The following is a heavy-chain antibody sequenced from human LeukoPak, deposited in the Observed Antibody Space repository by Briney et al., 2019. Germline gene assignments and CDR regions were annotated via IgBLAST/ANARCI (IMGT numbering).Heavy chain of an antibody. J-gene: IGHJ5*02. Sequence: PGRSLRLSCAGSGFIFNNYAMHWVRQPAGKGLEWVSGISWNSGSIDYVDSVKGRFTISRDNAKNSLYLQMNSLRAEDTAVYYCAREDGDSSGWYNWFDPWGQGTLVTVSS. CDR2: ISWNSGSI. V-gene: IGHV3-9*01. CDR1: GFIFNNYA. CDR3: AREDGDSSGWYNWFDP. D-gene: IGHD6-19*01.